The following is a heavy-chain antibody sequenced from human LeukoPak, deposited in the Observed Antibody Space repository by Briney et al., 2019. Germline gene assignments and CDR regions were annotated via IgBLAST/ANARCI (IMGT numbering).Heavy chain of an antibody. CDR3: ARMRLDMVRGVIRPFDY. J-gene: IGHJ4*02. CDR2: IYHSGST. Sequence: SETLSLTCTVSGGSISSSSYYWGWIRQPPGKGLEWIGSIYHSGSTNYNPSLKSRVTVSVDKSKNQFSLKLSSVTAADTAVYYCARMRLDMVRGVIRPFDYWGQGTLVTVSS. D-gene: IGHD3-10*01. V-gene: IGHV4-39*07. CDR1: GGSISSSSYY.